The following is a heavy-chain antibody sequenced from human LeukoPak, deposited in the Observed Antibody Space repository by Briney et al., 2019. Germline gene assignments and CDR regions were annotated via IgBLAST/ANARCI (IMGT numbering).Heavy chain of an antibody. J-gene: IGHJ4*02. CDR1: GFTFSSYW. D-gene: IGHD4-17*01. CDR3: ARGTYDYGDYGGFDY. CDR2: TRNKANSYTT. V-gene: IGHV3-72*01. Sequence: GGSLRLSCGASGFTFSSYWMHWVRQAPGKGLEWVGRTRNKANSYTTEYAASVKGRFTISRDDSKSSLYLQMNSLKTEDTAVYYCARGTYDYGDYGGFDYWGQGTLVTVSS.